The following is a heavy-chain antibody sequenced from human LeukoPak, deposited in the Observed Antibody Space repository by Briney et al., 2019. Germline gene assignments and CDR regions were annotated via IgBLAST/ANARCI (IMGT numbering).Heavy chain of an antibody. CDR2: IWYDGSNK. Sequence: GGSLRLSCAASGFTFSSYGMHWVRQAPGKGLEWVAVIWYDGSNKYYADSVKGRFTISRDNSKNTLYLQMNSLRAEDTAVYYCAREPSVLRYFDWLLSKADYYGMDAWGQGTTVTVSS. CDR1: GFTFSSYG. J-gene: IGHJ6*02. V-gene: IGHV3-33*01. D-gene: IGHD3-9*01. CDR3: AREPSVLRYFDWLLSKADYYGMDA.